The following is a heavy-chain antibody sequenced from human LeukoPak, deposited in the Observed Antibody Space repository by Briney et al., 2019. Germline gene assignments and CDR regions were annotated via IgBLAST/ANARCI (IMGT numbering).Heavy chain of an antibody. J-gene: IGHJ4*02. CDR2: TYYRSKWYN. D-gene: IGHD6-13*01. V-gene: IGHV6-1*01. Sequence: SQTLSLTCAISGDSVSSNKAIWHWIRQSPSRGLEWLGRTYYRSKWYNDDALSVKSRITISPDTSKNQFSLQLNSVTPEDTAVYYCARGWAFAYWGQGTLVTVSS. CDR3: ARGWAFAY. CDR1: GDSVSSNKAI.